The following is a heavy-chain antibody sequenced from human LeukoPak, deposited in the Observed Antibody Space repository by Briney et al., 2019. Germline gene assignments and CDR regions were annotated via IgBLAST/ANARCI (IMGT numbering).Heavy chain of an antibody. CDR1: GFTFSSYA. CDR2: ISYDGSNK. D-gene: IGHD6-13*01. CDR3: ARDRIAAAGAKGYFDY. J-gene: IGHJ4*02. Sequence: PGRSLRLSCAASGFTFSSYAMHWVRQAPGKGLEWVAVISYDGSNKYYADSVKGRFTISRDNSKNTLYLQMNSLRAEDTAVYYCARDRIAAAGAKGYFDYWGQGTLVTVSS. V-gene: IGHV3-30-3*01.